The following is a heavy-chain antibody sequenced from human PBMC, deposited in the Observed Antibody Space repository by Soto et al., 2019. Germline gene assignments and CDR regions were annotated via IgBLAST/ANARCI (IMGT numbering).Heavy chain of an antibody. J-gene: IGHJ6*02. Sequence: QVQLVQSGAEVKKPGSSVKVSCKVSGGTFSSHSINWVRQAPGQGPEWMGGISPIFGTDNYAQKFQGRVTITADETTSTAYMELSSLTSEDTALYYCSTSAYCSTTRCYYYYGLDVWGQGTMVIVSS. CDR1: GGTFSSHS. CDR2: ISPIFGTD. D-gene: IGHD2-2*01. CDR3: STSAYCSTTRCYYYYGLDV. V-gene: IGHV1-69*01.